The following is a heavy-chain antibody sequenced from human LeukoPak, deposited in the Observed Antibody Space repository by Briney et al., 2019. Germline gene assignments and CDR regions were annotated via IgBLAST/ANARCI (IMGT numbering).Heavy chain of an antibody. CDR1: GGSISSYY. CDR2: IYTSGST. J-gene: IGHJ4*02. D-gene: IGHD6-13*01. V-gene: IGHV4-4*07. Sequence: SETLSLTCTVSGGSISSYYWSWIRQPAGKGLEWIGRIYTSGSTNYNPSLKSRVTMSVDTSKNQFSLKLSSVTAADTAVYYCARDQWSRYSSSWFDYWGQGTLVTVSS. CDR3: ARDQWSRYSSSWFDY.